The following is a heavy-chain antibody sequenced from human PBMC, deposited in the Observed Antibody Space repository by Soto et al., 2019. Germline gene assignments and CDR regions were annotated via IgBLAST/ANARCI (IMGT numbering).Heavy chain of an antibody. V-gene: IGHV3-23*01. CDR3: AKGFVLLWFGEFMMFDY. D-gene: IGHD3-10*01. CDR2: ISGSGGST. Sequence: GGSLRLSCAASGFTFSSYAMSWVRQAPGKGLEWVSAISGSGGSTYYADSVKGRFTISRDNSKNTRYLQMNSLRAEDTAVYYCAKGFVLLWFGEFMMFDYWGQGTLVTVSS. CDR1: GFTFSSYA. J-gene: IGHJ4*02.